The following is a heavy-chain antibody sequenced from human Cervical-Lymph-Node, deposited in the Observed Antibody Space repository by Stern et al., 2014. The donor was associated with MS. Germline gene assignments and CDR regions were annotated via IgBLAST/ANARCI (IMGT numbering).Heavy chain of an antibody. V-gene: IGHV4-59*01. Sequence: QLQLQESGPGLVKPSETLSLTCTVSGGSITNYYRSWIRQPPGKGLEWVGYIYYSGSTNYNPSIKNRVTISVDTSKNQFSPKLSSVTAADTAVYYCARDKGMFFLWGQGTLVTVSS. J-gene: IGHJ4*01. CDR1: GGSITNYY. CDR3: ARDKGMFFL. D-gene: IGHD2/OR15-2a*01. CDR2: IYYSGST.